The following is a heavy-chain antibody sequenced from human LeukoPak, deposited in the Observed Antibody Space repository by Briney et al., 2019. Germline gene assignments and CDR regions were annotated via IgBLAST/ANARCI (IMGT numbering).Heavy chain of an antibody. Sequence: GGSLRLSCAASGFTFSKHNMNWVRQAPGKGLEWVSSISTSSSYIYYADSVKGRFTISRDNSKNTLYLQMNSLRAEDTAVYYCAKGTGISNTYFNYWGQGTLVTVSS. CDR1: GFTFSKHN. CDR3: AKGTGISNTYFNY. J-gene: IGHJ4*02. D-gene: IGHD1-1*01. CDR2: ISTSSSYI. V-gene: IGHV3-21*01.